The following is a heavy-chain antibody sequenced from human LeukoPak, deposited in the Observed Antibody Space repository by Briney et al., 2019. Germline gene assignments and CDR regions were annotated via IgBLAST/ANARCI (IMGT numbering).Heavy chain of an antibody. V-gene: IGHV1-2*02. CDR2: INPNSGGT. J-gene: IGHJ3*02. CDR1: GYTFTGYY. CDR3: ARVNGYNYGDAFDI. D-gene: IGHD5-24*01. Sequence: ASVKVSCKASGYTFTGYYMHWVRQAPGQGLEWMGWINPNSGGTNYAQKFQGRVTMTRDTSISTAYMELSRLRSDDTAVYYCARVNGYNYGDAFDIWGQGTMVTVSS.